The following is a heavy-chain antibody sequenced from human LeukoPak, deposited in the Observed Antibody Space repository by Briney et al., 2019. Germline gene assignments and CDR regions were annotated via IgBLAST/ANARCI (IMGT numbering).Heavy chain of an antibody. Sequence: SETLSLTCTVSGYSISSGYYWGWIRQPPGKGLEWIGSIYHSGSTYYNPSLKSRVTISVDTSKNQFSLKLSSVTAADTAVCYCARDPHDAFDIWGQGTMVTVSS. J-gene: IGHJ3*02. CDR1: GYSISSGYY. V-gene: IGHV4-38-2*02. CDR3: ARDPHDAFDI. CDR2: IYHSGST.